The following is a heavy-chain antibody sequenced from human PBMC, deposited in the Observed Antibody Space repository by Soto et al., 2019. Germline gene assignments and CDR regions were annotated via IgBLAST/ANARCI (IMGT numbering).Heavy chain of an antibody. CDR3: ARDRSAGITMVRGVIDY. V-gene: IGHV1-18*01. CDR2: ISAYNGNT. CDR1: GYTFTSYG. Sequence: GASVKVSCKASGYTFTSYGISWVRQAPGQGLEWMGWISAYNGNTNYAQKLQGRVTMTTDTSTSTAYMELRSLRSDDTAVYYCARDRSAGITMVRGVIDYWGQGTLVTVSS. J-gene: IGHJ4*02. D-gene: IGHD3-10*01.